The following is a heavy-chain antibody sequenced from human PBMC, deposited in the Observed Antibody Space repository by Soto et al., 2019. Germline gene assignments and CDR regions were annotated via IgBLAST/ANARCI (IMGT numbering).Heavy chain of an antibody. Sequence: QVQLQESGPGMVKPSETLSLTCTVSGDSISSSYWNWIRQAPGKGLEWIGYIDDTGSTNYNPSLKSRVTLSVDPSNNQYSLKLSSVTAGDTAVYYCARGVLEWLLRDSYYYYMDVWGKGTTVTASS. CDR2: IDDTGST. D-gene: IGHD3-3*01. J-gene: IGHJ6*03. V-gene: IGHV4-59*01. CDR1: GDSISSSY. CDR3: ARGVLEWLLRDSYYYYMDV.